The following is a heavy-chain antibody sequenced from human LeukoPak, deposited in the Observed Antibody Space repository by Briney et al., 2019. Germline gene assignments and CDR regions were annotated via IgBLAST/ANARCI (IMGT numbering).Heavy chain of an antibody. CDR2: ITPDGNAA. V-gene: IGHV3-74*03. Sequence: PGGSQTLLRIPSGFPFSGHCVHGVRQVPGKGLMAVSRITPDGNAAAYVDSVKALFTISRDNAMNTLYLEMNSLTAEDTALYHCTRYGYSTGFVYWGQGTLVTVSS. D-gene: IGHD5-24*01. CDR3: TRYGYSTGFVY. J-gene: IGHJ4*02. CDR1: GFPFSGHC.